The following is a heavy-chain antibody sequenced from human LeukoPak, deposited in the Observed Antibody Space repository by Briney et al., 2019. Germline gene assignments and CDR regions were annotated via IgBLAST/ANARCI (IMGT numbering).Heavy chain of an antibody. CDR1: GGSISSSSYY. CDR2: VYYSGIT. J-gene: IGHJ3*02. CDR3: ARVQTITRRYSSSPNPTSAFDI. Sequence: SETLSLTCTVSGGSISSSSYYWGWLRQPPGTGLEWIGNVYYSGITYYNPSLKSRVIISLDTSKNQFSLKLSSVTAADTAVYYCARVQTITRRYSSSPNPTSAFDIWGQGTMVTVSS. D-gene: IGHD6-6*01. V-gene: IGHV4-39*07.